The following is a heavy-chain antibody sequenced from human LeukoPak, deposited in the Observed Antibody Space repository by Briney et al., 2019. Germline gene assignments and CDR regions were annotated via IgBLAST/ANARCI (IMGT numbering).Heavy chain of an antibody. CDR3: ARVLAVAATPPGAFDI. V-gene: IGHV4-59*01. Sequence: KPSETLSLTCTVSGGSISSYYWSWIRQPPGKGLVWIGYIYYSGSTHYNPSLRSRVTISADTSKNEFSLKLTSVTAADTAVYYCARVLAVAATPPGAFDIWGQGTMVTVSS. CDR1: GGSISSYY. D-gene: IGHD6-19*01. CDR2: IYYSGST. J-gene: IGHJ3*02.